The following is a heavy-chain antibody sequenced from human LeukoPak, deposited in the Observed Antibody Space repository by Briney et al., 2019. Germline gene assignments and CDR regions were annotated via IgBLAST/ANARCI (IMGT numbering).Heavy chain of an antibody. CDR2: RYYSGST. V-gene: IGHV4-39*01. Sequence: SETLSLTCTVSGGSISSSSYYWGWIRQPPGKGLEWIGSRYYSGSTYYNPSLKSRVTISVDTSKNQFSLKLSSVTAADTAEYYCASGIHSTEFDPWGQGTLVTVSS. J-gene: IGHJ5*02. CDR1: GGSISSSSYY. CDR3: ASGIHSTEFDP. D-gene: IGHD3-10*01.